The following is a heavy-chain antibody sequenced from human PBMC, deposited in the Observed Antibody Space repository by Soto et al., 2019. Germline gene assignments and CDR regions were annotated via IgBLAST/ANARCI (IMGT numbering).Heavy chain of an antibody. J-gene: IGHJ1*01. CDR2: FYYSGST. CDR1: GGSISSYY. CDR3: ARGRVAATRDEYFQH. V-gene: IGHV4-59*01. Sequence: SETLSLTCPVSGGSISSYYWSWIRQPPGKGLEWIGYFYYSGSTNYNPSLKSRVTISVDTSKNQFSLKLSSVTAADTAVYYCARGRVAATRDEYFQHWGQGTLVTVSS. D-gene: IGHD2-15*01.